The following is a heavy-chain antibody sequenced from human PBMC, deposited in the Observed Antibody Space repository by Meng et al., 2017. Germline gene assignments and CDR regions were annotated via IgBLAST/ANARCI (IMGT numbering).Heavy chain of an antibody. V-gene: IGHV3-21*01. CDR3: ARDRWGHWYSDL. Sequence: EVQLVEPGGGRVKPGGSLRLSCAASGFTFSSYSMNWVRQAPGKGLEWVSSISSSSSYIYYADSVKGRFTISRDNAKNSLYLQMNSLRAEDTAVYYCARDRWGHWYSDLWGRGTLVTVSS. J-gene: IGHJ2*01. CDR2: ISSSSSYI. D-gene: IGHD2-21*02. CDR1: GFTFSSYS.